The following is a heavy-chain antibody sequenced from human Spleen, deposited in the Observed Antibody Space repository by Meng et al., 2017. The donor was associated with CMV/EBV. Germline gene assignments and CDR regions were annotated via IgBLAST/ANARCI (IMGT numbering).Heavy chain of an antibody. V-gene: IGHV5-51*01. J-gene: IGHJ6*02. CDR3: ARREYSSYPYFYYYGMDV. CDR2: IYPGDSDT. CDR1: GYSFTSYW. Sequence: KVSCKGSGYSFTSYWIGWVRQMPGKGLEWMGIIYPGDSDTRYSLSFQGQVTISADKSISTAYLQWSSLKASDTAIYYCARREYSSYPYFYYYGMDVWGQGTTVTVSS. D-gene: IGHD6-6*01.